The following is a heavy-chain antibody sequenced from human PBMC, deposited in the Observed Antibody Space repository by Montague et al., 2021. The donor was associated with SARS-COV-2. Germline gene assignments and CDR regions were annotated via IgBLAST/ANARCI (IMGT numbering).Heavy chain of an antibody. CDR1: GFTVSSNY. D-gene: IGHD6-19*01. J-gene: IGHJ4*02. CDR3: ARDHGSGWFTFDY. CDR2: IYSGGST. Sequence: SLRLSCAASGFTVSSNYMSWVRQAPGKGLEWVSVIYSGGSTYYADSVKGRFTISRHNSKNTLYLQMNRLRAEDTAVYYCARDHGSGWFTFDYWGQGTLVTVSS. V-gene: IGHV3-53*04.